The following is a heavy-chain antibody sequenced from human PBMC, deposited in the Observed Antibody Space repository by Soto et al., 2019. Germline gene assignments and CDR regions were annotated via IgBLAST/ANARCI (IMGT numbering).Heavy chain of an antibody. V-gene: IGHV4-59*01. Sequence: SETLSLTCTVSGGSISNYYWSWIRQPPGKGLEWIGYIYYSGSANYNPSLKSRVTISVDTSKNQFSLKLSSVTAADTAVYYCARAGAATLSDFWGQGTLVTVSS. D-gene: IGHD2-15*01. CDR3: ARAGAATLSDF. J-gene: IGHJ4*02. CDR1: GGSISNYY. CDR2: IYYSGSA.